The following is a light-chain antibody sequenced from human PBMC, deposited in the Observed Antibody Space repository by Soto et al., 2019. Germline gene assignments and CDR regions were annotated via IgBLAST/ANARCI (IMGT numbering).Light chain of an antibody. CDR2: DAS. J-gene: IGKJ5*01. V-gene: IGKV3-15*01. CDR1: QGVTTN. CDR3: KQYNNWPFS. Sequence: EIVMTQSPATRSVAPGARATLSCRAGQGVTTNFAWYQQKSGQSPRLLIYDASIRATGVPARFSGTGSETDFTLTISGLQSEDSAVYFCKQYNNWPFSFGQGTRLDIK.